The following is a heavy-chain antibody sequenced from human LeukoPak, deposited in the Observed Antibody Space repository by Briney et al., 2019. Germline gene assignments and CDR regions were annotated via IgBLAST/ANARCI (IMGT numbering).Heavy chain of an antibody. CDR1: GFTFGDSD. CDR2: IRRKFFGGTT. V-gene: IGHV3-49*03. Sequence: PGGTLRLPCSTSGFTFGDSDMSWFRQAPGKGLEGVGIIRRKFFGGTTLYAASLRGRFRISRDDSKSVAYLQMKSLKTEGTAFYYCGREISTSVYSNWGPGTLVSVSS. J-gene: IGHJ4*03. CDR3: GREISTSVYSN. D-gene: IGHD2-2*01.